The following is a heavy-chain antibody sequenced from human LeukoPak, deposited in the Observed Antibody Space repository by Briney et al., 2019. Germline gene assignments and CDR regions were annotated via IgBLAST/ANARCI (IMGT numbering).Heavy chain of an antibody. Sequence: QSGGSLRLSCAASGFTFSSYSMNWVRQAPGKGLEWVSYISSSSSTIYYADSVKGRFTISRDNSKNTLYLQMNSLRAEDTAVYYCAKVLGGAARPLDYWGQGTLVTVSS. V-gene: IGHV3-48*01. CDR1: GFTFSSYS. J-gene: IGHJ4*02. CDR3: AKVLGGAARPLDY. CDR2: ISSSSSTI. D-gene: IGHD6-6*01.